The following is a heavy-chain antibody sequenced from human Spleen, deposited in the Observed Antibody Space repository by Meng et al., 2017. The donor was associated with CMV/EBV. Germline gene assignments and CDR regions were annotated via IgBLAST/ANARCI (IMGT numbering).Heavy chain of an antibody. Sequence: SCAASGFAFRSYGVNWVRQGPGKGLGWVAIIWDDGISECYAEAVRGRFMISRDNSESTLYLQMNSLRGEDTAVYYCAFSNSWYCFDHWGQGTLVTVSS. CDR2: IWDDGISE. J-gene: IGHJ4*02. D-gene: IGHD6-13*01. CDR3: AFSNSWYCFDH. V-gene: IGHV3-33*01. CDR1: GFAFRSYG.